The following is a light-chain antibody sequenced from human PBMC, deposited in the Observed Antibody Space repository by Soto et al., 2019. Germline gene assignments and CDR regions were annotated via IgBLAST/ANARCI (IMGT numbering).Light chain of an antibody. Sequence: QAVVTQPPSSSASPGESARLTCTLPSDINVGSYNIYWYQQKPGSPPRYLLYYYSDSDKGQGSGVPSRFSGSKDASANTGILLISGLQSEDEADYYRMIWPSNAYVVFGGGTKLTVL. CDR1: SDINVGSYN. CDR3: MIWPSNAYVV. J-gene: IGLJ2*01. CDR2: YYSDSDK. V-gene: IGLV5-37*01.